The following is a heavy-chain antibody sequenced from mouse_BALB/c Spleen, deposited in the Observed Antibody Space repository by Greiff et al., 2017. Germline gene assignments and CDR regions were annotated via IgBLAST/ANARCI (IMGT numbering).Heavy chain of an antibody. J-gene: IGHJ4*01. D-gene: IGHD2-1*01. CDR2: IWRGGST. CDR3: AKMGGNYRGAMDY. V-gene: IGHV2-5-1*01. CDR1: GFSLTSYG. Sequence: QVQLKESGPSLVQPSQSLSITCTVSGFSLTSYGVHWVRQSPGKGLEWLGVIWRGGSTDYNAAFMSRLSITKDNSKSQVFFKMNSLQADDTAIYYCAKMGGNYRGAMDYWGQGTSVTVSS.